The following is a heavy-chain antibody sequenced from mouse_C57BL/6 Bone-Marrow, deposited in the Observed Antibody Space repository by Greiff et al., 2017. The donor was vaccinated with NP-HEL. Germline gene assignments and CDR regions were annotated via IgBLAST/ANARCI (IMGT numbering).Heavy chain of an antibody. Sequence: QVQLQQPGAELVKPGASVKMSCKASGYTFTSYWMHWVKQRPGQGLEWIGMIHPSDSDTNYNPKFTGKATLTVDKSSSTAYMQLSSLTSEDSAVYYCAIGAVFDVWGTGTTVTVSS. J-gene: IGHJ1*03. CDR1: GYTFTSYW. CDR2: IHPSDSDT. V-gene: IGHV1-74*01. CDR3: AIGAVFDV.